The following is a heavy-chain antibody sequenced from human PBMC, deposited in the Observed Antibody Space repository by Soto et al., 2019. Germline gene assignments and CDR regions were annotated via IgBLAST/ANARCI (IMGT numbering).Heavy chain of an antibody. Sequence: SSETLSLTCTVSGGSISSGGYSWTWIRQSPGKGLEWIGYTYQSGSAYYNPSLKSRVTISVDRSKNQFSLNLTSVTAADTAVYYCARDYYGMDVWCQGTTVTVSS. CDR1: GGSISSGGYS. J-gene: IGHJ6*02. CDR2: TYQSGSA. V-gene: IGHV4-30-2*06. CDR3: ARDYYGMDV.